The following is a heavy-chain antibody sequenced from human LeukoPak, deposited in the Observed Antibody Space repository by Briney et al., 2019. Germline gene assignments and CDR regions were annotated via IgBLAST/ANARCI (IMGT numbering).Heavy chain of an antibody. J-gene: IGHJ6*03. D-gene: IGHD6-13*01. CDR2: IYHSGSA. CDR1: GYSISSGYY. CDR3: ARADYSSTWSHDYYYMDV. V-gene: IGHV4-38-2*02. Sequence: SETLSLTCTVSGYSISSGYYWGWIRQPPGKGLEWVGSIYHSGSAYYNPSLKSRVTISVDTSKNQFSLKLSSVTAADTAVYYCARADYSSTWSHDYYYMDVWGKGTTVTVSS.